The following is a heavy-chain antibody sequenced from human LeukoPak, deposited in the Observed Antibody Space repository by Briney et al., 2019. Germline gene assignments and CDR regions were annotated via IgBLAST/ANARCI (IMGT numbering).Heavy chain of an antibody. J-gene: IGHJ3*02. CDR1: GYTFTSYY. D-gene: IGHD3-10*01. CDR3: ARDDYYGSGSLGPAFDI. Sequence: GASVKVSCKASGYTFTSYYMHWVRQAPGQGLEWMGIITPSGGSTTYAQKFQGRVTMTRDTSVSTAYMELSRLRSDDTAVYYCARDDYYGSGSLGPAFDIWGQGTMVTVSS. CDR2: ITPSGGST. V-gene: IGHV1-46*01.